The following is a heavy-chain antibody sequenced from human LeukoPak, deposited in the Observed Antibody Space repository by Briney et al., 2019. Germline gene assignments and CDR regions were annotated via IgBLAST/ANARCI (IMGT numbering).Heavy chain of an antibody. J-gene: IGHJ4*02. D-gene: IGHD6-19*01. CDR2: IYHSGST. CDR3: ARGGSVAGPPDY. V-gene: IGHV4-38-2*02. CDR1: DYSIRSGYY. Sequence: SETLSLTCTVSDYSIRSGYYWGWIRQPPGKGLEWIGSIYHSGSTYYNPSLKSRVTISVDTSKNQFSLKLSSVTAADTAVYYCARGGSVAGPPDYWGQGTLVTVSS.